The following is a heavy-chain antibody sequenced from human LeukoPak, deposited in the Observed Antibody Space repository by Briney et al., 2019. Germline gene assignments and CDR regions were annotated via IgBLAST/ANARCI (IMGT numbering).Heavy chain of an antibody. J-gene: IGHJ4*02. V-gene: IGHV3-30*04. CDR3: ARAPRNWGFDY. CDR2: ISYDGTNK. Sequence: GGSLRLSCAASRFTSSAYAMHWVRQTPGKGLEWVALISYDGTNKYYADFVKGRFTISRDNFKNTLSLQMNSLRTEDTAVYYCARAPRNWGFDYWGQGTLVTVSS. D-gene: IGHD7-27*01. CDR1: RFTSSAYA.